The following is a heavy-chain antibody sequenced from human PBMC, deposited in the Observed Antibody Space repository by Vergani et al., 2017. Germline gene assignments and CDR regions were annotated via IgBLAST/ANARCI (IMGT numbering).Heavy chain of an antibody. CDR1: GFTFSTYT. CDR3: ARGGYCSSTSCSKAHGYFDL. V-gene: IGHV3-13*01. Sequence: EVQLVESGGGLVKPGGSLRLSCAASGFTFSTYTMHWVRQATGKGLEWVSAIGTAGDTYYPGSVKGRFTISRENAKNSLYLQMNSLRAGDTAVYYCARGGYCSSTSCSKAHGYFDLWGRGTLVTVSS. D-gene: IGHD2-2*01. CDR2: IGTAGDT. J-gene: IGHJ2*01.